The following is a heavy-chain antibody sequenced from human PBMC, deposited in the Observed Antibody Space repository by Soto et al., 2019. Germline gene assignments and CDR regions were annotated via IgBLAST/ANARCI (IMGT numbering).Heavy chain of an antibody. CDR1: GYTFTSYY. CDR3: ARDAGDGYSYGYGYYYYYGMDV. J-gene: IGHJ6*02. D-gene: IGHD5-18*01. CDR2: INPSGGST. V-gene: IGHV1-46*01. Sequence: ASVKVSCKASGYTFTSYYMHWVRQAPGQGLEWMGIINPSGGSTSYAQKFQGRVTMTRDTSTSTVYMELSSLRSEDTAVYYCARDAGDGYSYGYGYYYYYGMDVWAQGTTVTV.